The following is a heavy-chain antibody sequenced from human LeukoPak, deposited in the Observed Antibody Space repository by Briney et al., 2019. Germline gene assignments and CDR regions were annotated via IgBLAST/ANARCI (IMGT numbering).Heavy chain of an antibody. Sequence: GGSLRLSCAASGFTFGSYVMTWVRRAPGKGLEWVSAISVSGDSTYYADSVKGRFTISRDNSKNTLYLQMNSLRDEDTAVYYCAKEGTWGQGTLVTVSS. CDR1: GFTFGSYV. J-gene: IGHJ5*02. V-gene: IGHV3-23*01. CDR2: ISVSGDST. CDR3: AKEGT.